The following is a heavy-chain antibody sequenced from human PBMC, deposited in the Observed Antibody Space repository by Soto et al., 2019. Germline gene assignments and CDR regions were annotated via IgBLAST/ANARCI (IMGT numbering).Heavy chain of an antibody. D-gene: IGHD3-10*01. CDR2: VIPMLSMS. V-gene: IGHV1-69*02. CDR3: ARSYGSGSRACDY. Sequence: QVHLVQSGVEVKKPGSSVRVSCKASGDTFSSYTINWVRQAPGLGLEWMGRVIPMLSMSNYALKFQGRVTMTADKSTNTAYMELSRLRSADTATYYCARSYGSGSRACDYWGQGALVTVSS. J-gene: IGHJ4*02. CDR1: GDTFSSYT.